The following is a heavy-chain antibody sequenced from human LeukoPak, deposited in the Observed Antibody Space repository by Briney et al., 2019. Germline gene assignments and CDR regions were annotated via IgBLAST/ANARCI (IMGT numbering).Heavy chain of an antibody. J-gene: IGHJ4*02. CDR1: DGPSSSGDYY. V-gene: IGHV4-30-4*01. CDR3: ARDFKD. D-gene: IGHD2-15*01. Sequence: SQTLSLTCTVSDGPSSSGDYYWSWSPQPQGKGLEWIGYIYYSGRTYYNPSLKSRVTISVDTSKNQFSLMLSSVTGADTAVYYCARDFKDWGQGTLVTVSS. CDR2: IYYSGRT.